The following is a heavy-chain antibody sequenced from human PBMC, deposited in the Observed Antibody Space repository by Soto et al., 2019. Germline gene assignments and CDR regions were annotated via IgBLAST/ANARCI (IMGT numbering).Heavy chain of an antibody. V-gene: IGHV1-69*13. J-gene: IGHJ3*02. CDR2: IIPTFGTA. CDR3: ARPRRAAAGALGAFDI. D-gene: IGHD6-13*01. CDR1: GGTFSSHT. Sequence: GASVKVSCKASGGTFSSHTIAWVRQAPGQGLEWMGGIIPTFGTATNAQKFQGRVTITADESTSTAYMELSSLRSEDTAVYYCARPRRAAAGALGAFDIWGQGTMVTVSS.